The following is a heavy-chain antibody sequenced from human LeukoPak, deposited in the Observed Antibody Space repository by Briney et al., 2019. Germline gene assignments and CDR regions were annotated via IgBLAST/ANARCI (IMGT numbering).Heavy chain of an antibody. CDR2: INPNSGGT. D-gene: IGHD6-13*01. CDR1: GGTFSSYA. V-gene: IGHV1-2*02. CDR3: ARVAAVNFDY. J-gene: IGHJ4*02. Sequence: SVKVSCKASGGTFSSYAISWVRQAPGQGLEWMGWINPNSGGTNYAQKFQGRVTMTRDTSISTAYMELSRLRSDDTAVYYCARVAAVNFDYWGQGTLVTVSS.